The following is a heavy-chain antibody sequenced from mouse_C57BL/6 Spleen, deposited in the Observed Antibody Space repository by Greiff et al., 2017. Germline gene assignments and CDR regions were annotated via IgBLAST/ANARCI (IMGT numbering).Heavy chain of an antibody. CDR2: IYPGDGDT. V-gene: IGHV1-80*01. CDR3: ARDQTAQAHFDY. J-gene: IGHJ2*01. D-gene: IGHD3-2*02. Sequence: QVQLQQSGAELVKPGASVKISCKASGYAFSSYWMNWVKQRPGKGLEWIGQIYPGDGDTNYNGKFKGKATLTADKSSSTAYMQLSSLTSEDSAVYFCARDQTAQAHFDYWGQGTTLTVSS. CDR1: GYAFSSYW.